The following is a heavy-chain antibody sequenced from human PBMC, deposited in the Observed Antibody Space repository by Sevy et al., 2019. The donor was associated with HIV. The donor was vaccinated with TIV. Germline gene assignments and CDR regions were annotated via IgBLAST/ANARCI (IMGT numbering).Heavy chain of an antibody. CDR3: ARDPNYDFWSGYLRYYFDY. D-gene: IGHD3-3*01. V-gene: IGHV3-48*01. Sequence: GGSLRLSCAASGFTFSSYSMNWVRQAPGKGLEWVPYISSSSSTIYYADSVKGRFTISRDNAKNSLYLQMNSLRAEDTAVYYCARDPNYDFWSGYLRYYFDYWGQGTLVTVSS. J-gene: IGHJ4*02. CDR2: ISSSSSTI. CDR1: GFTFSSYS.